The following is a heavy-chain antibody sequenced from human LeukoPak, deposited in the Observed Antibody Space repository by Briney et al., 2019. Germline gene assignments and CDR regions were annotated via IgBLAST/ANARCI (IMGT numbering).Heavy chain of an antibody. CDR3: ATGRGSGSYYRGYGMDV. V-gene: IGHV4-34*01. CDR2: INHSGST. CDR1: GGSFSGYY. Sequence: PSETLSLTCAVYGGSFSGYYWSWIRQPPGTGLEWIGEINHSGSTNYNLSLKSRVTISVDTSKNQFSLKLSSVTAADTAVYYCATGRGSGSYYRGYGMDVWGKGTTVTVSS. D-gene: IGHD3-10*01. J-gene: IGHJ6*04.